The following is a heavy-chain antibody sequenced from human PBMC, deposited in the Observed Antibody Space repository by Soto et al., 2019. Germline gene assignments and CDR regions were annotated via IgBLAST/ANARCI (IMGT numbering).Heavy chain of an antibody. CDR3: AKGVCDCSGGDGESVYYSMDV. CDR2: ISGSGGRT. J-gene: IGHJ6*02. D-gene: IGHD2-15*01. Sequence: GGSLRLSCAASGLTFSNYAMSWVRQAPGKGLEWVSSISGSGGRTDHADSVKGRLSISSDNSKNTLYLQMNSLRVEETAVYYCAKGVCDCSGGDGESVYYSMDVWGQGTTV. V-gene: IGHV3-23*01. CDR1: GLTFSNYA.